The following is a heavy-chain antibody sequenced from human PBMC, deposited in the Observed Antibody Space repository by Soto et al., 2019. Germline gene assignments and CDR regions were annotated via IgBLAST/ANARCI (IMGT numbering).Heavy chain of an antibody. J-gene: IGHJ4*02. CDR3: VKIPSGSYPYFDY. D-gene: IGHD1-26*01. CDR1: GFTFSSYA. V-gene: IGHV3-64D*08. Sequence: GGSLRLSCSASGFTFSSYAMHWVRQAPGKGLEYVSAISSNGGSTYYADSVKGRFTISRDNSKNTLYLQMSSLRAEDTAVYYCVKIPSGSYPYFDYWGQGTLVTVSS. CDR2: ISSNGGST.